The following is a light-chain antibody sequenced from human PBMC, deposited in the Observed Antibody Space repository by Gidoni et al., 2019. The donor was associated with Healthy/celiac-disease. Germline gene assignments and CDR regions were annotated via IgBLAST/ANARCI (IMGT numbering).Light chain of an antibody. CDR2: GAS. Sequence: LSLSPGERATLSCRASQSVSSSYLAWYQQKPGQAPRLLIYGASSRATGIPDFTLTISRLEPEDFAVYYCQQYGSSPWTFGQGTKVEIK. CDR3: QQYGSSPWT. V-gene: IGKV3-20*01. J-gene: IGKJ1*01. CDR1: QSVSSSY.